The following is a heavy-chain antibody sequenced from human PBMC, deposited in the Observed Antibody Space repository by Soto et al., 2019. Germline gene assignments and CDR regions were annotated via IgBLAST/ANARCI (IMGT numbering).Heavy chain of an antibody. Sequence: SQTLSLTCAISGDSVSSNSAAWNWIRQSPSRGLEWLGRTYYRSKWYNGYAVSVKSRITINPDTSKNQFSLQLNSVTPEDTAVYYCARMGEIFGVVTRYYYYGMDVWGQGTTVTVSS. J-gene: IGHJ6*02. V-gene: IGHV6-1*01. CDR2: TYYRSKWYN. D-gene: IGHD3-3*01. CDR1: GDSVSSNSAA. CDR3: ARMGEIFGVVTRYYYYGMDV.